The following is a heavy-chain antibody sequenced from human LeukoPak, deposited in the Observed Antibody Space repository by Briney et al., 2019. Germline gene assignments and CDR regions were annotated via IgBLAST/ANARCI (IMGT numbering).Heavy chain of an antibody. CDR1: GFTFDDCA. CDR3: AKGGIAVAGTKFDS. J-gene: IGHJ4*02. V-gene: IGHV3-9*01. CDR2: ISWNTGNI. D-gene: IGHD6-19*01. Sequence: GGSLRLSCAASGFTFDDCAMHWVRQAPGKGLEWVSGISWNTGNIGYADSVKGVFTISRDNAKNSLYLQMNSLRAEDTALYYCAKGGIAVAGTKFDSWGQGTLVTVSS.